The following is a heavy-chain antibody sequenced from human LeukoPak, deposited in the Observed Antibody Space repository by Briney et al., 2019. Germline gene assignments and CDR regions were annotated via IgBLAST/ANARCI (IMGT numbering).Heavy chain of an antibody. J-gene: IGHJ2*01. Sequence: KPSETLSLTCSVSGASISSRYWSWIRQPAGEGPEWIGRVYTRGSTQYNPSLKSRVIMSIDTSRNQFSLRLNSVTAADTAVYYCARAKGRDVVATRERYFDLWGRGILVTVS. CDR2: VYTRGST. CDR3: ARAKGRDVVATRERYFDL. CDR1: GASISSRY. D-gene: IGHD2-21*02. V-gene: IGHV4-4*07.